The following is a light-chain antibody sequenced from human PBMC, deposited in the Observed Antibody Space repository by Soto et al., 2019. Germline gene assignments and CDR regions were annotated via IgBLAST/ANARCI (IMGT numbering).Light chain of an antibody. J-gene: IGKJ4*01. CDR2: DAS. CDR1: QDINKS. CDR3: QQSENGPLT. Sequence: DIQMTQSPSSLSASVGDRITITCQASQDINKSLNWYQQKLGKAPKLLIYDASNLQRGVPSRFSGSGSGTHFSLSISSLHPKDIATYYCQQSENGPLTFGGGTKVEIK. V-gene: IGKV1-33*01.